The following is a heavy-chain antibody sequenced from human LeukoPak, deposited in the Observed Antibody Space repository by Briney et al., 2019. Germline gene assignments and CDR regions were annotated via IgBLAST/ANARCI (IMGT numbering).Heavy chain of an antibody. D-gene: IGHD6-19*01. V-gene: IGHV4-34*01. CDR1: GGSFSGYY. CDR2: INHSGST. J-gene: IGHJ6*02. CDR3: ASYSGWKVGPYGMDV. Sequence: PSETLSLTCAVYGGSFSGYYWSWIRQPPGKGLEWIGEINHSGSTNYNPSLKSRVTMSVDTSKNQFSLKLSSVTAADTAVYYCASYSGWKVGPYGMDVWGQGTTVTVSS.